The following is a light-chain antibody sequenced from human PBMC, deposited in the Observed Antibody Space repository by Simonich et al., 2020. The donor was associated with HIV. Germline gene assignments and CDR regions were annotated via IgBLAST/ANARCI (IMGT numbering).Light chain of an antibody. CDR1: SSDVGSYNL. V-gene: IGLV2-23*01. J-gene: IGLJ3*02. CDR3: CSYAGSRNFWI. Sequence: QSALTQPRSVSGSPGQSVTICTGTSSDVGSYNLVSWYQQHPGKAPQLMIYEGSKRPSGVSNRFSGSQSGNTASLTISGLQAEDEAGYFCCSYAGSRNFWIFGGGTKLTVL. CDR2: EGS.